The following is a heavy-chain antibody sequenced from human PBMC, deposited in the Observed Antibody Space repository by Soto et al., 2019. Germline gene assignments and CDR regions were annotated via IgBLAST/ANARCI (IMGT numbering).Heavy chain of an antibody. J-gene: IGHJ5*02. CDR3: AKDRVHVVVTVSICDP. D-gene: IGHD2-21*02. CDR1: GFTFSSYA. Sequence: GGSLRLSCAASGFTFSSYAMSWVRQAQGKGLEWVSTISGRGGSADYADSVKGRFTISRDNPQNTLYLEMNSLRAEDTAIYYCAKDRVHVVVTVSICDPWGQGTLVTVSS. V-gene: IGHV3-23*01. CDR2: ISGRGGSA.